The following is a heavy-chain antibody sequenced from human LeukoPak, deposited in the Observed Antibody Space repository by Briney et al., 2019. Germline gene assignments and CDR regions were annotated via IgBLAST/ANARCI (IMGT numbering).Heavy chain of an antibody. J-gene: IGHJ4*02. D-gene: IGHD7-27*01. CDR3: AREQTGDQNFDY. CDR1: GDSVSSNTAA. CDR2: TYYRSKWYN. Sequence: SQSLSLTCAISGDSVSSNTAAWNWIRQSPSTSLEWLGRTYYRSKWYNNYAVSVKSRISINPDTSKNQFSLQLKSVTPEDTAVYYCAREQTGDQNFDYWGQGTLVTVSS. V-gene: IGHV6-1*01.